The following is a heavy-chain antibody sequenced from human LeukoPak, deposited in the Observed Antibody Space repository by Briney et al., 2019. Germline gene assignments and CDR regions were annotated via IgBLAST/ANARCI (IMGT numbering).Heavy chain of an antibody. D-gene: IGHD2-2*02. CDR2: ISSSSVFI. Sequence: GGSLRLSCAASGFTFSSYSMNWVRQAPGEWLEWVSSISSSSVFIYYADAVKGRFTISRDDAKNSLFLQMNSLRAEDTAVYYCARVWSDCSYTNCYISEYWGQGTLVTVSS. CDR3: ARVWSDCSYTNCYISEY. V-gene: IGHV3-21*01. CDR1: GFTFSSYS. J-gene: IGHJ4*02.